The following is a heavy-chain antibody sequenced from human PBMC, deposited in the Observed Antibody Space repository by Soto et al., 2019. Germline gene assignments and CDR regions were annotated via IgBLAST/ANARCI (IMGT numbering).Heavy chain of an antibody. CDR3: AKEYGSGSYYNSVDYYYYYMDV. V-gene: IGHV3-30*18. J-gene: IGHJ6*03. Sequence: GGSLRLSCAASGFTFSSYGMHWVRQAPGKGLEWVAVISYDGSNKYYADSVKGRFTISRDNSKNTLYLQMNSLRAEDTAVYYCAKEYGSGSYYNSVDYYYYYMDVWGKGTTVTVSS. CDR1: GFTFSSYG. D-gene: IGHD3-10*01. CDR2: ISYDGSNK.